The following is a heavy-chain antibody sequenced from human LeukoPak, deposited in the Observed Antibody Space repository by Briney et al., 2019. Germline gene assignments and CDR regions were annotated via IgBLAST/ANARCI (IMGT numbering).Heavy chain of an antibody. J-gene: IGHJ4*02. V-gene: IGHV3-48*01. CDR2: ISSSSSTI. CDR1: GFTLSNYN. Sequence: PGGSLRLSCAASGFTLSNYNMNWVRQAPGKGLEWVSHISSSSSTIYYADSVKGRFTISRDNSKNTLYLQLNSLRAEDTAVYYCAKDGYAMVSFFDYWGQGTLVSVSS. CDR3: AKDGYAMVSFFDY. D-gene: IGHD4/OR15-4a*01.